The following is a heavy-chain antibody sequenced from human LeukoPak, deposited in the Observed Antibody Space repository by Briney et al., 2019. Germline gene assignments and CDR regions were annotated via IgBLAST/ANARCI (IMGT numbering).Heavy chain of an antibody. CDR1: GFIFSNYW. V-gene: IGHV5-51*01. CDR2: IYAGDSDT. CDR3: ARHYGGGYCSGGSCYSSFDY. J-gene: IGHJ4*02. Sequence: GESLRISCKGSGFIFSNYWIGWVRQMPGEGLEWMGIIYAGDSDTRYSPSFQGQVTISADKSISTAYLQWSSLKASDTAMYYCARHYGGGYCSGGSCYSSFDYWGQGTLVTVSS. D-gene: IGHD2-15*01.